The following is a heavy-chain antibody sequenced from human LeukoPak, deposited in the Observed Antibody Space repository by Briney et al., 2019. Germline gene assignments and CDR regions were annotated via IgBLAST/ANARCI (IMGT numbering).Heavy chain of an antibody. D-gene: IGHD3-10*01. V-gene: IGHV3-15*01. Sequence: GGSLRLSCAAAGFTFSNAWPNWIRQAPRKGQDWVGHIKSKTDVGTTDYAAPVKGRFTISRDDSKNTLFLQMNSLKTEDTAVYYCTLPWGSGSYYDYWGQGTLVTVSS. CDR2: IKSKTDVGTT. CDR3: TLPWGSGSYYDY. CDR1: GFTFSNAW. J-gene: IGHJ4*02.